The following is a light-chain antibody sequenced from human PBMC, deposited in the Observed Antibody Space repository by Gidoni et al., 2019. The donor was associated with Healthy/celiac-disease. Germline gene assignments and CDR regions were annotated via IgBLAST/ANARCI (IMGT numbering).Light chain of an antibody. J-gene: IGLJ2*01. CDR2: EVS. CDR1: SSAVGGYNY. CDR3: SSYTSSSTLA. V-gene: IGLV2-14*01. Sequence: QSALNQPASGAGSPGQSITISCTGTSSAVGGYNYVSWYQQHPGKAPKLMIYEVSNWPSGVYNRFSGSKSGNTASLTISGLQAEDEADYYCSSYTSSSTLAFGGGTKLTVL.